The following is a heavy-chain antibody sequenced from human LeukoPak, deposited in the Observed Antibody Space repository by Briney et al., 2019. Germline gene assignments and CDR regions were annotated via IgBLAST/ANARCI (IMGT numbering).Heavy chain of an antibody. CDR3: ARSYCSSTSCFLGTRAFDI. J-gene: IGHJ3*02. CDR1: GYTFTGYY. D-gene: IGHD2-2*01. CDR2: INPNSGGT. Sequence: ASVKFSCKASGYTFTGYYMHWVRQAPGQGLEWMGWINPNSGGTNYAQKFQGRVTMTRDTSISTAYMELSRLRSEATAVYYCARSYCSSTSCFLGTRAFDIWGQGTMVTVSS. V-gene: IGHV1-2*02.